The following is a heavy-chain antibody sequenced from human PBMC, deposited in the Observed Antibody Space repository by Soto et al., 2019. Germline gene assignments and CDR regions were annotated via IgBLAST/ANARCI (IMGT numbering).Heavy chain of an antibody. J-gene: IGHJ4*02. CDR3: AKDIVVVPAMLGFDY. CDR2: INASNGNT. V-gene: IGHV1-3*01. Sequence: GASVKVSCKASGGTLSDFPITWVRQAPGQRLEWMGWINASNGNTKYSQKFQGRVTITRGTSASTAYMELSSLRSEDTAVYYCAKDIVVVPAMLGFDYWGLGTPVTVSS. D-gene: IGHD2-2*01. CDR1: GGTLSDFP.